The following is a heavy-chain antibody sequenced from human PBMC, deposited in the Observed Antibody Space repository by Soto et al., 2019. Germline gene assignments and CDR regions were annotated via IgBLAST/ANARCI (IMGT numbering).Heavy chain of an antibody. V-gene: IGHV3-23*01. J-gene: IGHJ4*02. Sequence: GGSPRLCCAASIVTFNIYVMTWYRQTQGKGLEWVSAISGGGDTTSYADSVKGRFTVSRDGSKNTLYLRMSSLRAEDTALYYCAKGRGGSGSLTPRVDFWGQGTLVTVSS. CDR2: ISGGGDTT. CDR3: AKGRGGSGSLTPRVDF. D-gene: IGHD3-10*01. CDR1: IVTFNIYV.